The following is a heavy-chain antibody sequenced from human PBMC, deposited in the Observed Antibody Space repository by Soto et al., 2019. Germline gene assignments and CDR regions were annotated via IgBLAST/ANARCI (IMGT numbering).Heavy chain of an antibody. CDR3: AKDGGGYGDYDYYGMDV. J-gene: IGHJ6*02. D-gene: IGHD4-17*01. V-gene: IGHV3-43*01. CDR2: ISWDGGST. CDR1: GFTFDDYT. Sequence: EVQLVESGGVVVQPGGSLRLSCAASGFTFDDYTMHWVRQAPGKGLEWVSLISWDGGSTYYADSVKGRFTISRDNSKNSLYLQMNSLRTEDTALYYCAKDGGGYGDYDYYGMDVWGQGTMVTVSS.